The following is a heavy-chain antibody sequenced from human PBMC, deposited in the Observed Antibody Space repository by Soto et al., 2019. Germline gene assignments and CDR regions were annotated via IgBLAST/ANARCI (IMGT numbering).Heavy chain of an antibody. CDR2: IWYDGSNK. J-gene: IGHJ4*02. D-gene: IGHD3-3*01. Sequence: QVQLVESGGGVVQPGRSLRLSCAASGFTFSSYGMHWVRQAPGKGLEWVAVIWYDGSNKYYADSVKGRFTISRDNSKNTLYLQMNSLRADDTAVYYCARDRNRYDFWSGYSGVFDYWGQGTLVTVSS. V-gene: IGHV3-33*01. CDR1: GFTFSSYG. CDR3: ARDRNRYDFWSGYSGVFDY.